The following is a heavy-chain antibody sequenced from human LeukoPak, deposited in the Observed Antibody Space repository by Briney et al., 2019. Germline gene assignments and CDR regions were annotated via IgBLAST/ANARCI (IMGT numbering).Heavy chain of an antibody. Sequence: GASVKVSCKASGGTFSSYAISWVRQAPGQGLEWMGGIIPIFGTANYAQKFQGRVTITADKSTSTAYMELSRLRSEDTAVYYCARAPDHEFSSSSEYYYYMDVWGKGTTVTVSS. D-gene: IGHD6-6*01. J-gene: IGHJ6*03. CDR2: IIPIFGTA. CDR3: ARAPDHEFSSSSEYYYYMDV. CDR1: GGTFSSYA. V-gene: IGHV1-69*06.